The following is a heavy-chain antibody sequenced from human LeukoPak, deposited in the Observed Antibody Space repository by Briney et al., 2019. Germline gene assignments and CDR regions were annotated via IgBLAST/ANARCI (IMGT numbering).Heavy chain of an antibody. J-gene: IGHJ4*02. CDR2: IRGRSYGGTT. D-gene: IGHD6-19*01. Sequence: GGSLRLSCPASGFTFSDYYMSWIRQAPGKGLEWVGFIRGRSYGGTTEYAAYVKGRFTISRDDSKSIAYLQMNSLKTEDTAVYYCTRDRGGSGWTPYYFDYWGQGTLVTVSS. CDR3: TRDRGGSGWTPYYFDY. V-gene: IGHV3-49*03. CDR1: GFTFSDYY.